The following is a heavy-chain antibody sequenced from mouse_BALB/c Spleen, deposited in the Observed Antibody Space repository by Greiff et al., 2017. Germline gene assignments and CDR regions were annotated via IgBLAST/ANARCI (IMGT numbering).Heavy chain of an antibody. CDR3: ARARYYYGSSPYFDY. J-gene: IGHJ2*01. Sequence: QVQLQQSGPGLVAPSQSLSITCTVSGFSLTGYGVNWVRQPPGKGLEWLGMIWGDGSTDYNSALKSRLSISKDNSKSQVFLKMNSLQTDDTARYYCARARYYYGSSPYFDYWGQGTTLTVSS. CDR1: GFSLTGYG. CDR2: IWGDGST. D-gene: IGHD1-1*01. V-gene: IGHV2-6-7*01.